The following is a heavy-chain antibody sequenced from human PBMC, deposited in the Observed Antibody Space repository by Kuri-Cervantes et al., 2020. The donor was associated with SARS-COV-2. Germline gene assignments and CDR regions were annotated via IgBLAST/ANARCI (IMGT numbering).Heavy chain of an antibody. J-gene: IGHJ6*02. D-gene: IGHD4-17*01. CDR1: GFTFSSYW. Sequence: GGSLRLSCAASGFTFSSYWMHWVRQAPGKGLVWVSRINSDGSSTSYADSVKGRFTISRDNAKNTLYLQMNSLRAEDTAVYYCARAPDYGDYYYYGMGVWGQGTTVTVSS. V-gene: IGHV3-74*01. CDR2: INSDGSST. CDR3: ARAPDYGDYYYYGMGV.